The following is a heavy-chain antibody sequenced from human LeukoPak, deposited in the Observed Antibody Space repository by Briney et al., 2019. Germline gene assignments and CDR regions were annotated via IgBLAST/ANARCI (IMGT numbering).Heavy chain of an antibody. CDR1: GFTFGDYA. Sequence: QTGGSLRLSCTASGFTFGDYAMSWVRQAPGKGLEWVGFIRSKTYGGTTEYAASVKGRFTISRDDSKGIAYLQMNSLKTEDTAVYYCTRDAYDILTGYYVDYWGQGTLVTVSS. J-gene: IGHJ4*02. D-gene: IGHD3-9*01. CDR3: TRDAYDILTGYYVDY. V-gene: IGHV3-49*04. CDR2: IRSKTYGGTT.